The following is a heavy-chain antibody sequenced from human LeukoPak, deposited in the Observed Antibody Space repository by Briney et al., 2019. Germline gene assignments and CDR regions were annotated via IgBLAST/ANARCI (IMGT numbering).Heavy chain of an antibody. CDR1: GDSISNYC. V-gene: IGHV4-59*01. CDR3: ARGWYLPGDSGVYYFFDY. D-gene: IGHD3-22*01. CDR2: IYNRGRT. Sequence: SETLPLTCTVSGDSISNYCWSWFRQPPGKGLVGIGYIYNRGRTTYNPSLTSRVSISVDTSKDQFSLMLSSVTAADTAVYYCARGWYLPGDSGVYYFFDYWGQGTLVTVSS. J-gene: IGHJ4*02.